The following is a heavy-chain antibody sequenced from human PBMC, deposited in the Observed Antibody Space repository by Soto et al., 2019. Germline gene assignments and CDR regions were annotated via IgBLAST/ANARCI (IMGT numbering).Heavy chain of an antibody. CDR1: GGSISSSSYY. J-gene: IGHJ5*02. Sequence: SETLSLTCTVSGGSISSSSYYWGWIRQPPGKGLEWIGSIYYSGSTYYNPSLKSRVTISVDTSKNQFSLKLSSVTAADTAVYYCARGVVVVAANNWFDPWGQGTLVTVPS. D-gene: IGHD2-15*01. CDR3: ARGVVVVAANNWFDP. CDR2: IYYSGST. V-gene: IGHV4-39*01.